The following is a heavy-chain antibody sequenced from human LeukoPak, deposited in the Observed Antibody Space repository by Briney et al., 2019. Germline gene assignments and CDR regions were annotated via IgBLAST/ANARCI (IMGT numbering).Heavy chain of an antibody. CDR3: ARGSGYSGYDGTFDY. Sequence: GASVKVSCKASGYTFTGYYMHWVRQAPGRGREWMGWINPNSGGTNYAQKFQGRVTMPRDTSISTAYMELSRLRSDDTAVYYCARGSGYSGYDGTFDYWGQGTLVTVSS. V-gene: IGHV1-2*02. CDR1: GYTFTGYY. D-gene: IGHD5-12*01. CDR2: INPNSGGT. J-gene: IGHJ4*02.